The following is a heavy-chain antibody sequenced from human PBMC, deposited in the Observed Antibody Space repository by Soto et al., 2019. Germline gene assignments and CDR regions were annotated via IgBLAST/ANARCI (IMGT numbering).Heavy chain of an antibody. D-gene: IGHD6-19*01. CDR2: INAGNGNT. Sequence: ASVKVSCKALGYTFTSYAMHWVRQAPGQRLEWMGWINAGNGNTKYSQKFQGRVAITRDTSASTAYMELSSLRSEDTAVYYCARGSGWFHYYYYGMDVWGQGTTVTVSS. CDR3: ARGSGWFHYYYYGMDV. J-gene: IGHJ6*02. CDR1: GYTFTSYA. V-gene: IGHV1-3*01.